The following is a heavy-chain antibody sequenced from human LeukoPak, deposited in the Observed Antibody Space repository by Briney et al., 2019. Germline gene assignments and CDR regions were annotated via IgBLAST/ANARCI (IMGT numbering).Heavy chain of an antibody. V-gene: IGHV4-39*01. CDR3: ARTPRTPYYYDSSGYYRET. Sequence: SETLSLTCTVSGGSISSSSYYWGWIRQPPGKGLEWIGSIYYSGSTYYNPSLKSRVTISVDTSKNQFSLKLSSVTAADTAVYYCARTPRTPYYYDSSGYYRETWGQGTLVTVSS. J-gene: IGHJ5*02. CDR2: IYYSGST. D-gene: IGHD3-22*01. CDR1: GGSISSSSYY.